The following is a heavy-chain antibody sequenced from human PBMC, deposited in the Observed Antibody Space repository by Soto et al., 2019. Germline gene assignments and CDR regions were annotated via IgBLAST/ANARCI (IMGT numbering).Heavy chain of an antibody. Sequence: QVQLVQSGAEVKKPGSSVKVSCKASADTFTGYTVTWVRQAPGQGLEWVGRVIPILGASNFAQKFQGRVTISADKSTGTAYMVLTGLTSEDTAVYYCARSRGSYYSNFDSWGQGTLVTVSS. D-gene: IGHD3-10*01. CDR1: ADTFTGYT. CDR2: VIPILGAS. V-gene: IGHV1-69*08. J-gene: IGHJ4*02. CDR3: ARSRGSYYSNFDS.